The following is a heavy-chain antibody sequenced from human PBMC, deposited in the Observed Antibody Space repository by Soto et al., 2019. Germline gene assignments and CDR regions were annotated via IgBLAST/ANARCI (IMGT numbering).Heavy chain of an antibody. Sequence: EVQLVESGGGLVKPGGSLRLSCEASGFTFSSYSMNWVRKAPGKGLVWVSSISSSSSYIYYADSVKGRFTISRDNAKNSLYLQMNSLRAEDTAVYYCASHPRDSSGYWYYFDYWGQGTLVTVSS. D-gene: IGHD3-22*01. V-gene: IGHV3-21*01. J-gene: IGHJ4*02. CDR2: ISSSSSYI. CDR1: GFTFSSYS. CDR3: ASHPRDSSGYWYYFDY.